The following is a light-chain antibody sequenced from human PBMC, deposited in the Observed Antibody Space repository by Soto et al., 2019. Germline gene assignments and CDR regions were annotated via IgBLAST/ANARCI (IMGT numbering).Light chain of an antibody. CDR2: KAS. CDR1: QTISSC. CDR3: QHYNSYSEA. V-gene: IGKV1-5*03. J-gene: IGKJ1*01. Sequence: DIQMTQSPSTLSGSVGDRVTITCRASQTISSCLAWYQQKPGKAPKLLIYKASTLKSGVPSRFSGSGSGTEFTLTISSLQPDDFATYSCQHYNSYSEAFGQGTKVDI.